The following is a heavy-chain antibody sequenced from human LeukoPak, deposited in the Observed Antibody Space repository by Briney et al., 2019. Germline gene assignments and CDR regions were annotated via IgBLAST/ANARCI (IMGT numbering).Heavy chain of an antibody. V-gene: IGHV4-39*07. CDR2: IYYSGST. CDR3: AREGRLYDSSGYHPLGFDP. CDR1: GGSISSSSYY. Sequence: PSETLSLTCTVSGGSISSSSYYWGWIRQPPGKGLEWIGSIYYSGSTYYNPSLKSRVTISVDTSKNQFSLKLSSVTAADTAVYYCAREGRLYDSSGYHPLGFDPWGQGTLVTVSS. D-gene: IGHD3-22*01. J-gene: IGHJ5*02.